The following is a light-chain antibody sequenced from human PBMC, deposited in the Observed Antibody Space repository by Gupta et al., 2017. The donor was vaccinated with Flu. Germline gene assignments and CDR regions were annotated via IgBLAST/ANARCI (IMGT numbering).Light chain of an antibody. J-gene: IGLJ1*01. CDR3: CSYASSTLYV. CDR1: SSDVGFYKH. V-gene: IGLV2-23*01. Sequence: QSALAQPASVSGSPGQSITISCTGTSSDVGFYKHVSWYQLHPGRAPKLLIYEDTKRPSGVSERFSGSKSGSTASLTISGLQAEDEADYYCCSYASSTLYVFGTGTKVTFI. CDR2: EDT.